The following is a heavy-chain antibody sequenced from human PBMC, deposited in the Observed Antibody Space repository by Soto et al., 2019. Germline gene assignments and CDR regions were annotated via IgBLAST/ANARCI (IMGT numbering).Heavy chain of an antibody. J-gene: IGHJ5*01. CDR2: MNPNSGNT. Sequence: ASVKVSCKASGYTFTSYDINWVRQATGQGLEWMGWMNPNSGNTGYAQKFQGRVTMTRNTSISTAYMELSSLRYEDTAVCYCARERSAAGREWFDSWGQRTLVTVSS. CDR1: GYTFTSYD. V-gene: IGHV1-8*01. CDR3: ARERSAAGREWFDS. D-gene: IGHD6-13*01.